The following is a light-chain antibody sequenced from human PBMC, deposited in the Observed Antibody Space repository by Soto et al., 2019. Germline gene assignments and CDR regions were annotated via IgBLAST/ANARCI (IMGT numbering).Light chain of an antibody. CDR2: GAS. CDR3: QQYGSSLLS. Sequence: VLTQSPGTLSLSPGERVTLSCRASQSVYSSYLAWYQQRPGQAPRLLIYGASSRATGIPDRFTGSGSGTDFTLTITILEPEDFAVYYCQQYGSSLLSFGGGTKVEIK. J-gene: IGKJ4*01. V-gene: IGKV3-20*01. CDR1: QSVYSSY.